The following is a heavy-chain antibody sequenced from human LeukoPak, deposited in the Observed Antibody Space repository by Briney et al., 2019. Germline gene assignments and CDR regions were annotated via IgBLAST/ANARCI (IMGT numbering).Heavy chain of an antibody. D-gene: IGHD3-10*01. V-gene: IGHV3-74*01. CDR2: IGTDGGT. J-gene: IGHJ6*03. CDR1: GFTFSSYW. Sequence: GGSLRLSCAASGFTFSSYWMHWVRQAPGKGVVWVSRIGTDGGTSYADSVKGRFTISRDNDKNTLYLQMNSLRAEDTAVYYCVRDGPMIRGVPYMDVWGKGTTVTVSS. CDR3: VRDGPMIRGVPYMDV.